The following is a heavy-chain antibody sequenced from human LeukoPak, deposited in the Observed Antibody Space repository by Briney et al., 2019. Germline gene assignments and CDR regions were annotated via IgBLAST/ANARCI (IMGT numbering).Heavy chain of an antibody. CDR2: INPDSGGT. V-gene: IGHV1-2*04. J-gene: IGHJ4*02. Sequence: VASVKVSCKASGYTFTGYYMHWVRQAPGQGLEWMGWINPDSGGTNYAQKFQGWVTMTRDTSISTAYMELSRLRSDDTAVYYCARGNLRYGDYDYWGQGTLVTVSS. CDR1: GYTFTGYY. CDR3: ARGNLRYGDYDY. D-gene: IGHD4-17*01.